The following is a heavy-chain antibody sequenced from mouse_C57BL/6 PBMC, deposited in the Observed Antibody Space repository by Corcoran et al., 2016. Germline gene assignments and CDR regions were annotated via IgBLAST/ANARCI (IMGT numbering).Heavy chain of an antibody. CDR1: EYTFTTYG. V-gene: IGHV9-3*01. CDR3: ARSHYYGSSYYAMDY. CDR2: INTYSGVP. J-gene: IGHJ4*01. Sequence: QIQLVQTGPELKKPGEPVKISCKASEYTFTTYGKSWVKQAPGKGLKWMGWINTYSGVPTYADDFKGRFAFSLETSASTAYLQINNLKNEDTATYFCARSHYYGSSYYAMDYWGQGTSVTVSS. D-gene: IGHD1-1*01.